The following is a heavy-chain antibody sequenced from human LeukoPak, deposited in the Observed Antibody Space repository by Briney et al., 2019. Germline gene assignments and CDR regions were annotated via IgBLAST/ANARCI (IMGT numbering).Heavy chain of an antibody. Sequence: GASVKVSCKASGDTFTSYLMHWMRQAPGQGLEWMGMINPSGGSTTYAQKFQGRVTMTRDTSTSTVYMELSSLRSEDTAMYYCARERDFWSGYYNRMDVWGQGTTVTVSS. V-gene: IGHV1-46*01. CDR3: ARERDFWSGYYNRMDV. J-gene: IGHJ6*02. CDR2: INPSGGST. D-gene: IGHD3-3*01. CDR1: GDTFTSYL.